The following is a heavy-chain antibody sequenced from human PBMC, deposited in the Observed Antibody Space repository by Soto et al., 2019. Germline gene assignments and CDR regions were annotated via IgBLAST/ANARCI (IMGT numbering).Heavy chain of an antibody. CDR1: GGSISSGGYY. J-gene: IGHJ5*02. D-gene: IGHD3-10*01. CDR3: VRDAMGLGSGSPHWFDP. CDR2: IYYSGST. V-gene: IGHV4-31*03. Sequence: SETLSLTCTVSGGSISSGGYYWSWIRQHPGKGLEWIGYIYYSGSTYYNPSLKSRVTISVDTSKNQFSLKLSSVTAADTAVYYCVRDAMGLGSGSPHWFDPWGQGTLVTVSS.